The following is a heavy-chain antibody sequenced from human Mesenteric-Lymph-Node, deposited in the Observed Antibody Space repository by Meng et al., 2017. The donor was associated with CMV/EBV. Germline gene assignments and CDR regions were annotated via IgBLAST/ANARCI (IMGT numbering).Heavy chain of an antibody. Sequence: ASVKVSCKASGYTFTSYYMHWVRQAPGQGLEWMGIINPSGGSTSYAQKFQGRVTMTRGTSTSTVYMELSSLRSEDTAVYYCAREDIVVVPAARTTTSYYYYGMDVWGQGTTVTVSS. D-gene: IGHD2-2*01. V-gene: IGHV1-46*01. CDR1: GYTFTSYY. J-gene: IGHJ6*02. CDR2: INPSGGST. CDR3: AREDIVVVPAARTTTSYYYYGMDV.